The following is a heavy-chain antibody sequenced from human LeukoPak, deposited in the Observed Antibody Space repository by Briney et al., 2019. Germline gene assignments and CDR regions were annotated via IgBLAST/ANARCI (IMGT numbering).Heavy chain of an antibody. J-gene: IGHJ3*02. V-gene: IGHV1-69*06. D-gene: IGHD2-15*01. CDR3: ARDRGYCSGGSCYHDDAFDI. CDR1: GGTFSSYA. CDR2: IIPIFGTA. Sequence: SVKVSCKASGGTFSSYAISWVRQAPGQGLEWMGGIIPIFGTANYAQKFQGRVTITADKSTSTAYMELSSLRSEDTAVYYCARDRGYCSGGSCYHDDAFDIWGQGTMVTVSS.